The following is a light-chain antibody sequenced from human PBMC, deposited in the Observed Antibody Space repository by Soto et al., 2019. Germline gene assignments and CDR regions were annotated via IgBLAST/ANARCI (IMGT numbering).Light chain of an antibody. CDR1: TPNIGSNY. Sequence: QSGLTQPPSASGTPGQRVIISCSGTTPNIGSNYVYWYRHLPGTAPQLLIYRNNQRPSGVSDRFSGSKSRTSASLAISGLRSEDEADYYCASWDDSLSGRVFGGGTKVTVL. V-gene: IGLV1-47*01. CDR3: ASWDDSLSGRV. CDR2: RNN. J-gene: IGLJ3*02.